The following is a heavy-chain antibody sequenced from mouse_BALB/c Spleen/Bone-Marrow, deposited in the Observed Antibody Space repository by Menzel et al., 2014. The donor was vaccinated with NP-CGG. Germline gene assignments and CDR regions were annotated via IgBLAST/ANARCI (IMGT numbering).Heavy chain of an antibody. Sequence: QVQLQQSGPGLVAPSQSLSITCTVSGFSLTGYGVNWVRQPPGKGLEWLGMIWGDGSTDYNSALKSRLSISKDNSKSQVFLKMNSLQTNDTARYYCARDRYDGAMDYWGQGTSVTVSS. V-gene: IGHV2-6-7*01. CDR3: ARDRYDGAMDY. CDR2: IWGDGST. J-gene: IGHJ4*01. CDR1: GFSLTGYG. D-gene: IGHD2-14*01.